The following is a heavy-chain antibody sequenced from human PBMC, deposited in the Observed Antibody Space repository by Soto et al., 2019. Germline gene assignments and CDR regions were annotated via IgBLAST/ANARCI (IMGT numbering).Heavy chain of an antibody. D-gene: IGHD4-17*01. CDR3: ARAHYGDYGYGMDA. CDR1: GGSISSGGYS. J-gene: IGHJ6*02. Sequence: QLQLQESGSGLVKPSQTLSLTCAVSGGSISSGGYSWSWIRQPPGKGLEWIGYTYHSGSTYYNPSLKSRVTISVDRSKNQFSLKLSSVTAADTAVYYCARAHYGDYGYGMDAWGQGTTVTVSS. V-gene: IGHV4-30-2*01. CDR2: TYHSGST.